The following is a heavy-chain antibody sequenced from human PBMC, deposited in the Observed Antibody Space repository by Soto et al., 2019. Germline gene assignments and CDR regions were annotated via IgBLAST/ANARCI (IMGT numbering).Heavy chain of an antibody. CDR2: ISSSSTYT. V-gene: IGHV3-21*01. CDR1: GFIFSIYN. J-gene: IGHJ4*02. D-gene: IGHD5-18*01. Sequence: EVQLVESGGGLVKPGGSLRLSCAASGFIFSIYNMNWVRQAPGKGLEWVSSISSSSTYTYYADSVKGRFTISRDNAKNSLYLQMNSRRAEDTAVYYCACLYNYGYGLDYWGQGTLVTVSS. CDR3: ACLYNYGYGLDY.